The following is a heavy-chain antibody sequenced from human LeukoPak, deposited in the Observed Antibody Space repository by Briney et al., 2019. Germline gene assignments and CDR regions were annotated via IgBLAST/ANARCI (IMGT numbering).Heavy chain of an antibody. J-gene: IGHJ4*02. CDR3: ARDSIRDGYNSDYFDY. Sequence: GGSLRLSCAASGFTFSTYGMHWVRQAPGKGLEWVAVIWYDGSDKYYADSVKGRFTIYRDNSKNTLYLQMNSLRAEDTAVYYCARDSIRDGYNSDYFDYWGQGTLVTVSS. V-gene: IGHV3-33*01. D-gene: IGHD5-24*01. CDR1: GFTFSTYG. CDR2: IWYDGSDK.